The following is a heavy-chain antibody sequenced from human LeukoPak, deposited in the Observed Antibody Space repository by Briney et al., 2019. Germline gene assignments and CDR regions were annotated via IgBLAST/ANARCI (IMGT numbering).Heavy chain of an antibody. CDR2: ISSSSSYI. CDR3: ARISLLAMAAYYMDV. CDR1: GFTFSSYE. D-gene: IGHD5-18*01. J-gene: IGHJ6*03. V-gene: IGHV3-21*01. Sequence: PGGSLRLSCAASGFTFSSYEMNWVRQAPGKGLEWVSSISSSSSYIYYADSVKGRFTISRDNAKNSLYLQMNSLRAEDTAVYYCARISLLAMAAYYMDVWGKGTTVTVSS.